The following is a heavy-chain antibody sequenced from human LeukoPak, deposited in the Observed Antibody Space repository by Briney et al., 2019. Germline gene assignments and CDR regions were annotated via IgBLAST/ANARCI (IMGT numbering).Heavy chain of an antibody. V-gene: IGHV4-30-4*01. CDR3: ARLSYYYDSSGSYWFDP. D-gene: IGHD3-22*01. CDR2: IYYSGST. CDR1: GGSISSGDYY. Sequence: SQTLSLTCTVSGGSISSGDYYWSWIRQPPGKGLEWIGYIYYSGSTYYNPSLKSRVTISVDTSKNQFSLKLSSVTAADTAVYYCARLSYYYDSSGSYWFDPWGREPWSPSPQ. J-gene: IGHJ5*02.